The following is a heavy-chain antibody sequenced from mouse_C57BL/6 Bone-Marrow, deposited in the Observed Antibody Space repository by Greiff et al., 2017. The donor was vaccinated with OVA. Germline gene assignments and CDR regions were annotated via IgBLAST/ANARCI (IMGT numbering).Heavy chain of an antibody. CDR1: GYTFTNYW. CDR2: IYPGGGYT. CDR3: ARLWPDWYFDV. Sequence: QVQLQQSGAELVRPGTSVKMSCSASGYTFTNYWIGWAQQRPGHGLEWIGDIYPGGGYTNYNEKVKGKATLTADKSSSTAYMQFSSLTSEDSSIYYCARLWPDWYFDVWGTGTTVTVSS. D-gene: IGHD1-1*02. J-gene: IGHJ1*03. V-gene: IGHV1-63*01.